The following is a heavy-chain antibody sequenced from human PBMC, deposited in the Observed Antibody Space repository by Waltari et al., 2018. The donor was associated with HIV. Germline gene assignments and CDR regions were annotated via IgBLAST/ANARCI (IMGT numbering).Heavy chain of an antibody. CDR3: ARRSGAGMKYSSGWAFDY. Sequence: EVQLVQSGAEVKKPGESLKISCKGSGYSFTSYWIGWVRQMPGKGLEWMGIIYPGDSDTRYSPSFQGQVTISADKSISTAYLQWSSLKASDTAMYYCARRSGAGMKYSSGWAFDYWGQGTLVTVSS. D-gene: IGHD6-19*01. J-gene: IGHJ4*02. CDR2: IYPGDSDT. CDR1: GYSFTSYW. V-gene: IGHV5-51*01.